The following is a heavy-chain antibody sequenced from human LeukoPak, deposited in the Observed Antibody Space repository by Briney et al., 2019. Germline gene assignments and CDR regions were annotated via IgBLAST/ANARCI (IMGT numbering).Heavy chain of an antibody. Sequence: GGSLRLSCAASGFTFSDYYMSWLRQAPGKGLEWVSSISNSDTTIYYADSVKGRFTISRDNAKNSLYLQMSGLRDEDTAVYYCASGSYGQFDYWGQGTLVTVSS. D-gene: IGHD5-18*01. CDR3: ASGSYGQFDY. J-gene: IGHJ4*02. CDR2: ISNSDTTI. V-gene: IGHV3-11*04. CDR1: GFTFSDYY.